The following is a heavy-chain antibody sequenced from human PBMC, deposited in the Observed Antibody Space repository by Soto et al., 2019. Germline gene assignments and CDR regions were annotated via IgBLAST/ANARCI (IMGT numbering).Heavy chain of an antibody. Sequence: SETLSLTCTVSGGSISSYYWSWIRQPPGKGLEWIGYIYYSGSTNYNPSLKSRVTISVDTSKNQFSLKLSSVTAADTAVYYCARDAGYCSGGSCYDGFDPWGQGTLVTVSS. CDR1: GGSISSYY. J-gene: IGHJ5*02. CDR3: ARDAGYCSGGSCYDGFDP. CDR2: IYYSGST. V-gene: IGHV4-59*01. D-gene: IGHD2-15*01.